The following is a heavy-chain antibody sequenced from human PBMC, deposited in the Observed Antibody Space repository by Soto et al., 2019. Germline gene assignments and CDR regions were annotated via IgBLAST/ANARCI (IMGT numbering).Heavy chain of an antibody. Sequence: SETLSLTCAVSGGSISSGGYSCNWIRQPPGKGLEWIGYIYHSGSTYYNPSLKSRVTISVDRSKNQFSLKLSSVTAADTAVYYCARGMTTVTTWDYWGPGTLVTVSS. CDR3: ARGMTTVTTWDY. CDR2: IYHSGST. V-gene: IGHV4-30-2*01. CDR1: GGSISSGGYS. D-gene: IGHD4-17*01. J-gene: IGHJ4*02.